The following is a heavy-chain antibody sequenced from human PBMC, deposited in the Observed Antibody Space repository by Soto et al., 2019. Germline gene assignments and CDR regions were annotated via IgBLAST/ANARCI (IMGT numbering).Heavy chain of an antibody. V-gene: IGHV1-69*01. J-gene: IGHJ4*02. Sequence: QVQLVQSGAEVQKPGSSGKVSCKASGGTFSSYAISWVRQAPGQGLEWMGGIIPIFGTANYAQKFQGRVTITAXXXXXXXXXXXXXXXXXXXXXXXCARDSRRMEYDILTGYYTDYWGQGTLVTVSS. CDR2: IIPIFGTA. CDR1: GGTFSSYA. CDR3: ARDSRRMEYDILTGYYTDY. D-gene: IGHD3-9*01.